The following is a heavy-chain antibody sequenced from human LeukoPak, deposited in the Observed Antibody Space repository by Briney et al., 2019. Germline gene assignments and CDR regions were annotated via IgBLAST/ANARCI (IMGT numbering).Heavy chain of an antibody. CDR3: ARAFVNRYYYDSSGYNDY. D-gene: IGHD3-22*01. Sequence: GGSLRLSCAASGFTFSRNSMNWVRQAPGKGLEWVSSISSSSSYIYYADSVKGRFTISRDNAKNSLYLQMNSLRAEDTAVYYCARAFVNRYYYDSSGYNDYWGQGTLVTVSS. CDR1: GFTFSRNS. CDR2: ISSSSSYI. J-gene: IGHJ4*02. V-gene: IGHV3-21*01.